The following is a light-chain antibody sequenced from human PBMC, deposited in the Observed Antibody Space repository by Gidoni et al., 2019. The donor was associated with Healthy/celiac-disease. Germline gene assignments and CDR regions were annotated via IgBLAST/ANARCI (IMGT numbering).Light chain of an antibody. V-gene: IGKV1-39*01. CDR2: AAS. J-gene: IGKJ2*01. CDR3: QQSYSTQYT. CDR1: QSISSY. Sequence: DIQMPPSPSSRSASVGDRVTITCRASQSISSYLNWYQQKPGKAPKLLIYAASSLQSGVPSRFSGSGSGTDFTLPISSLQPEDFATYYFQQSYSTQYTFGQGTKLEIK.